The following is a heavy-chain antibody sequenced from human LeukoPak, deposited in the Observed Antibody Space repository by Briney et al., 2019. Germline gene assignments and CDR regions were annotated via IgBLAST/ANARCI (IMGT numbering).Heavy chain of an antibody. J-gene: IGHJ4*02. CDR1: GFTFSHNW. CDR3: AREPPGYSSGWYGSFDY. D-gene: IGHD6-19*01. Sequence: GGSLRLSCAASGFTFSHNWMSWLRHAPGKGLEWVSSISSSSSYIYYADSVKGRLTISRDNAKNSLYLQMNSLRAEGTAVYDCAREPPGYSSGWYGSFDYWGQGALVTVSS. CDR2: ISSSSSYI. V-gene: IGHV3-21*01.